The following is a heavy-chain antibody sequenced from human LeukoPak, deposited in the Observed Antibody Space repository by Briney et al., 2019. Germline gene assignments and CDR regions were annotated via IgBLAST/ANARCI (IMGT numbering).Heavy chain of an antibody. CDR3: ARDWGVGGRPGYMDV. J-gene: IGHJ6*03. CDR1: GGSISSYY. CDR2: IYYSGST. V-gene: IGHV4-59*01. D-gene: IGHD3-10*01. Sequence: SETLSLTCTGSGGSISSYYWSWIRQPPGKGLEWIGYIYYSGSTNYNPSLKSRVTILVDTSKNQVSLKLSSVTAADTAVYFCARDWGVGGRPGYMDVWGKGTTVTVSS.